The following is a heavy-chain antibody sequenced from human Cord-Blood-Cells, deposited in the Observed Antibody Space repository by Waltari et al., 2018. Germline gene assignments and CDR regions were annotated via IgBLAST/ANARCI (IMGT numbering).Heavy chain of an antibody. CDR1: GFTVGSNY. CDR2: IYSGGST. V-gene: IGHV3-53*01. CDR3: ARDYGSGSYFDY. J-gene: IGHJ4*02. D-gene: IGHD3-10*01. Sequence: EVQLVESGGGLIQPGGSLRLPCAASGFTVGSNYISWARQAPGKGLEWVSVIYSGGSTYYADSVKGRFTISRDNSKNTLYLQMNSLRAEDTAVYYCARDYGSGSYFDYWGQGTLVTVSS.